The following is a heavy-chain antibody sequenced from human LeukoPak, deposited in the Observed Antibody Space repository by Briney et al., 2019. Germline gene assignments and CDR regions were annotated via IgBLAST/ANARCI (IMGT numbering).Heavy chain of an antibody. CDR3: ARDLLPNYYDLSGYLDY. D-gene: IGHD3-22*01. CDR1: GFSLRSYA. J-gene: IGHJ4*02. CDR2: ISFDGSIK. Sequence: GGSLRLSCATSGFSLRSYAMHWIRQAPGKGLEWVALISFDGSIKSYADSVKGRLTISRDNSENTLYLQMNSLSAEDPAVYYCARDLLPNYYDLSGYLDYWGQGTLVTVSS. V-gene: IGHV3-30-3*01.